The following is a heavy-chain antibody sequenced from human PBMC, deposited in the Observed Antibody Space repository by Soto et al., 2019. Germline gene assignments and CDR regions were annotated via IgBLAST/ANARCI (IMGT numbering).Heavy chain of an antibody. V-gene: IGHV3-64D*06. CDR1: GFTFSSYA. CDR3: VRAVVVPAAMDV. D-gene: IGHD2-2*01. CDR2: IXXNXGXX. Sequence: GGSLRLSCSASGFTFSSYAMHWVRQAPGKGLXYVXAIXXNXGXXXYXXSVKGRFTISRDNSKNTLYLQMSSLRAEDTAVYYCVRAVVVPAAMDVWGQGTTVTVSS. J-gene: IGHJ6*02.